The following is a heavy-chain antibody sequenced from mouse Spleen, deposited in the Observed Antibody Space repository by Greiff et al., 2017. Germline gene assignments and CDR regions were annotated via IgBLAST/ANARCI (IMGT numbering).Heavy chain of an antibody. V-gene: IGHV1-76*01. CDR2: IYPGSGNT. J-gene: IGHJ3*01. D-gene: IGHD1-3*01. Sequence: VQLQQSGAELVRPGASVKLSCKASGYTFTDYYINWVKQRPGQGLEWIARIYPGSGNTYYNEKFKGKATLTAEKSSSTAYMQLSSLTSEDSAVYFCARFNNYAYWGQGTLVTVSA. CDR3: ARFNNYAY. CDR1: GYTFTDYY.